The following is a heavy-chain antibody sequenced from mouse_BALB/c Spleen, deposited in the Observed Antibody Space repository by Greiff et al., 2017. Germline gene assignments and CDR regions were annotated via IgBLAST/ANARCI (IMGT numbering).Heavy chain of an antibody. CDR2: IWGGGST. J-gene: IGHJ3*01. D-gene: IGHD2-3*01. CDR1: GFSLTDYG. CDR3: AKEGFYDGYHGGFAY. Sequence: VTLMESGPGLVAPSQSLSITCTVSGFSLTDYGVSWIRQPPGKGLEWLGVIWGGGSTYYNSALKSRLSISKDNSKSQVFLKMNSLQTDDTAMYYCAKEGFYDGYHGGFAYWGQGTLVTVSA. V-gene: IGHV2-6-5*01.